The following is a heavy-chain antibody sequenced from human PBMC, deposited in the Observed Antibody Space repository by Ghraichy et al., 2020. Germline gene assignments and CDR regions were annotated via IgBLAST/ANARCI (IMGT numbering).Heavy chain of an antibody. CDR3: AKGYSATFYYDNSGFDH. Sequence: GESLNISCAASGFTFSSYAMSWVRQAPGKGLEWVSAISVSGDNIHYADSVKGRFTISRDNSKNTVSLHMNSLRAEDTAVYYCAKGYSATFYYDNSGFDHWGRGTLVTVSS. D-gene: IGHD3-22*01. J-gene: IGHJ4*02. CDR2: ISVSGDNI. CDR1: GFTFSSYA. V-gene: IGHV3-23*01.